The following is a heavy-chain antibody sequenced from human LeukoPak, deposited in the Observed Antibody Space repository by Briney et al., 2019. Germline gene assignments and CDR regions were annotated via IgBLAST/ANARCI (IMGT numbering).Heavy chain of an antibody. V-gene: IGHV3-7*01. CDR3: ARDVGRITMVRGVFDY. D-gene: IGHD3-10*01. CDR1: GFTFSSYW. J-gene: IGHJ4*02. CDR2: IKQDGSEK. Sequence: PGGSLRLSCAASGFTFSSYWMSWVRQAPGKGLAWVANIKQDGSEKYYVDSVKGRFTISRDNAKNSLYLQMNSLRAEDTAVYYCARDVGRITMVRGVFDYWGQGTLVTVSS.